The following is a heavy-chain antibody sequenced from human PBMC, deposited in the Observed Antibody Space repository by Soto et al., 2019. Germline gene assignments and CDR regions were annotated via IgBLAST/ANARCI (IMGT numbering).Heavy chain of an antibody. D-gene: IGHD4-17*01. CDR1: EFTFXNYA. J-gene: IGHJ4*02. CDR3: ARGPSYSDSYFDH. CDR2: ISYDGNNK. V-gene: IGHV3-30*03. Sequence: PGGSLRLSCSASEFTFXNYAMHWVRQAPGKGLQWLAVISYDGNNKYYADSVEGRFTISRDNSKNTVYLQMNSLRLEDTAVYYCARGPSYSDSYFDHWGQGTLVTVSS.